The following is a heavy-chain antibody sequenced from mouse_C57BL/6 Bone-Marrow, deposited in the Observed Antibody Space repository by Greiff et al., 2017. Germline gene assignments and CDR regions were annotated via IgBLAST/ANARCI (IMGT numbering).Heavy chain of an antibody. CDR1: GFTFSDYY. V-gene: IGHV5-12*01. CDR2: ISNGGGST. D-gene: IGHD2-4*01. CDR3: ARPYYDYTWFAY. Sequence: EVQGVESGGGLVQPGGSLKLSCAASGFTFSDYYMYWVRQTPEKRLEWVAYISNGGGSTYYPDTVKGRFTISRDNAKNTLYLQMSRLKSEDTAMYYCARPYYDYTWFAYWGQGTLVTVSA. J-gene: IGHJ3*01.